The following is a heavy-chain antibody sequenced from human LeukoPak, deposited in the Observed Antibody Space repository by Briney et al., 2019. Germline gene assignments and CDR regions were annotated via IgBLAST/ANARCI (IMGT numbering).Heavy chain of an antibody. Sequence: ASVKVSCKASGYTFTGYYMHWVRQAPGQGLEWMGWINPNSGGTNYAQKFQGRVTMTRDTSISTAYMELSSLRSEDTAVYYCATVLDYYGSGRPFDPWGQGTLVTVSS. V-gene: IGHV1-2*02. CDR2: INPNSGGT. CDR1: GYTFTGYY. CDR3: ATVLDYYGSGRPFDP. J-gene: IGHJ5*02. D-gene: IGHD3-10*01.